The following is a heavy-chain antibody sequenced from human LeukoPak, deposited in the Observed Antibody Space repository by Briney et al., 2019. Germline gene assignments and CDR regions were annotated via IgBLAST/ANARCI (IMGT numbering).Heavy chain of an antibody. J-gene: IGHJ5*02. D-gene: IGHD4-17*01. CDR3: ARDRTTVTTRGYWFDP. CDR1: GFTFSSYE. V-gene: IGHV3-48*03. Sequence: GGSLRLSCAASGFTFSSYEMNWVRQAPGKGLEWVSYISSSGSTIYYADSVKGRFTISRDNAKNSLYLQMNSLRAEDTAVYYCARDRTTVTTRGYWFDPWGQGTLVTVSS. CDR2: ISSSGSTI.